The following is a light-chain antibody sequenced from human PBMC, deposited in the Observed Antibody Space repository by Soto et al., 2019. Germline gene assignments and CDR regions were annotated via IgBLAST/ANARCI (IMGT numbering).Light chain of an antibody. Sequence: EIVLTQSPATLSLSPGERATLSCRASQSVSRYLAWYQQKPGQAPRLLIYDASSRATGIPARFSGSGSVTDFTLTISSLEPEDFAVYYCQQRSNWPPALTFGGGTKVEIK. J-gene: IGKJ4*01. CDR2: DAS. V-gene: IGKV3-11*01. CDR1: QSVSRY. CDR3: QQRSNWPPALT.